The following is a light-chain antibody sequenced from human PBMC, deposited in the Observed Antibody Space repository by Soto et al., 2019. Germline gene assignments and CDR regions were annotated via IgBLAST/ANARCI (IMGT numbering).Light chain of an antibody. CDR3: AAWDDSLNGHV. CDR2: SNT. V-gene: IGLV1-44*01. CDR1: SSNIGSNT. Sequence: QSVLTQPPSASGTPGQRVAISCSGSSSNIGSNTVNWYQQLPGTAPKLLIYSNTQRPSGVPDRFSVSKSGTSASLAISGLQSEDEADYYCAAWDDSLNGHVFGTGTKVTVL. J-gene: IGLJ1*01.